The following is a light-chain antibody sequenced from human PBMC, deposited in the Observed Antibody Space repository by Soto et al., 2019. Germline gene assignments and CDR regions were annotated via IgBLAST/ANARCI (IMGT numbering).Light chain of an antibody. CDR3: QQYGSSPYT. V-gene: IGKV3-20*01. CDR2: AAS. J-gene: IGKJ2*01. CDR1: QNVGSSY. Sequence: EIVLTQSPDTLSLSPGEGATLSCRASQNVGSSYLAWYQQKTGHSPRLLIYAASTRAAGIPDRFTGGGSGTDFTLTISRLEPEDFAVYYCQQYGSSPYTFGLGTKLEIK.